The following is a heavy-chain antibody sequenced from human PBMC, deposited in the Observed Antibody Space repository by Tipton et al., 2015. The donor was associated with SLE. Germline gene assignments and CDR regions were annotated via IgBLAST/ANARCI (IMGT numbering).Heavy chain of an antibody. CDR3: AKDFGAYSSAWN. CDR2: FYHSGRT. V-gene: IGHV4-59*11. Sequence: TLSLTCSVSGASISGHYWSWIRQPPNKGLQWIANFYHSGRTHYNPSLKSRVTISVDTSNNQFSLQLTSVTAADTAVYYCAKDFGAYSSAWNWGQGTLVTVSS. J-gene: IGHJ4*02. CDR1: GASISGHY. D-gene: IGHD6-19*01.